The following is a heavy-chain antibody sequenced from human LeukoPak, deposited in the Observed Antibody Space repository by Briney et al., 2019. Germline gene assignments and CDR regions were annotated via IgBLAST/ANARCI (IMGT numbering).Heavy chain of an antibody. D-gene: IGHD6-19*01. V-gene: IGHV3-30*03. CDR1: GFTFSNYG. J-gene: IGHJ3*02. CDR2: ISYDGSNK. Sequence: GGSLRLSCAASGFTFSNYGMHWVRQAPGKGLRWVSVISYDGSNKYYADSVKGRFTISRDNSKNTLYLQMSSLRAEDTAVYYCASPSSGQSFDIWGQGTMVTVSS. CDR3: ASPSSGQSFDI.